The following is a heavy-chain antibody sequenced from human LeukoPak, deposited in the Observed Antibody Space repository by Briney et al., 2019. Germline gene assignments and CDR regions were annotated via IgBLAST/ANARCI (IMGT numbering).Heavy chain of an antibody. CDR2: IQYDGSNK. CDR3: AKELSYRSWKGDYFDY. Sequence: GGSLRLSCAASGFTFSSYGMHWVRQAPGKGLEWMAFIQYDGSNKYYADSVKGRFTISRDNSKNTLYLQMNSLRAEDTAVNYCAKELSYRSWKGDYFDYWGQGTLVTVSS. D-gene: IGHD6-13*01. V-gene: IGHV3-30*02. CDR1: GFTFSSYG. J-gene: IGHJ4*02.